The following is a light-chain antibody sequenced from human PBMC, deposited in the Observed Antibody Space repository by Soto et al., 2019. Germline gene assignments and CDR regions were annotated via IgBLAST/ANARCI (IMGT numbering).Light chain of an antibody. J-gene: IGLJ2*01. Sequence: QSALTQPASVSGSPGQTITISCTGTSSDVGGYNYVSWYQQHPGKAPKLMIYTVSNRPSGVSNRFSGSKSGNTASLTISGVQAEDEGHYYSSSFTSTNTVLFGGGTKVTVL. CDR3: SSFTSTNTVL. CDR2: TVS. CDR1: SSDVGGYNY. V-gene: IGLV2-14*01.